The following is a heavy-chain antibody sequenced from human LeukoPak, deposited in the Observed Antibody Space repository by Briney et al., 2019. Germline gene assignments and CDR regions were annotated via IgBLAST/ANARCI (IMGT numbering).Heavy chain of an antibody. J-gene: IGHJ3*02. CDR2: INTNSGNT. Sequence: ASVKVSCKACGYTFTTYDINWVRQAPGQGLEWMGYINTNSGNTGYARKFQGRVTITSTTSITTAYMELRSLRYDDTAVYYCARRSGSGRHPFHIWGQGTLVTVSS. CDR3: ARRSGSGRHPFHI. V-gene: IGHV1-8*03. CDR1: GYTFTTYD. D-gene: IGHD3-10*01.